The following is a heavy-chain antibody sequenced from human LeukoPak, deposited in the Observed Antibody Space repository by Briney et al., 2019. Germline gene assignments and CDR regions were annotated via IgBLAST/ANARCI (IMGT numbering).Heavy chain of an antibody. CDR3: ARDLAGGRFDL. CDR2: ISSTSGNI. V-gene: IGHV3-21*06. Sequence: GGSLRLSCTASGFLFRTYTMNWVRQAPGGGLQWVSYISSTSGNIYYADSLKGRFTISRDNTRNSVYIQMDSLRAEDTAVYYCARDLAGGRFDLWGHGTLVTVSS. CDR1: GFLFRTYT. D-gene: IGHD3-16*01. J-gene: IGHJ5*02.